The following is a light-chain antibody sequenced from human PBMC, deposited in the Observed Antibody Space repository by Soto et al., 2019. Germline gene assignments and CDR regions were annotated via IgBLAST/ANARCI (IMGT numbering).Light chain of an antibody. J-gene: IGKJ1*01. Sequence: DIHMTQSPPTLSAAVGDRVTITCRASQSISTWLAWYQQRPGKAPKLLLYDASNLESGVPWRFSGSGAGTEFLLTISSLQPDDFGIYYCQQYENYWTFGQGTKVEVK. V-gene: IGKV1-5*01. CDR2: DAS. CDR1: QSISTW. CDR3: QQYENYWT.